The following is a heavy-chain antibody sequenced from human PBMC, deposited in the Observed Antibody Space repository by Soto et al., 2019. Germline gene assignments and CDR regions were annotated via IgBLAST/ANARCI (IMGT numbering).Heavy chain of an antibody. CDR3: AKSRGSGSYFNPSDAFDF. CDR1: GFTFSSYA. CDR2: ISGSGGGT. Sequence: GGSLRRSWAASGFTFSSYAMSWVRQAPGKGLEWVSSISGSGGGTYYADSVKGRFTISRDNSKNTLSLQMSSLRAEDTAVYYCAKSRGSGSYFNPSDAFDFWGQGTMVTVSS. D-gene: IGHD3-10*01. V-gene: IGHV3-23*01. J-gene: IGHJ3*01.